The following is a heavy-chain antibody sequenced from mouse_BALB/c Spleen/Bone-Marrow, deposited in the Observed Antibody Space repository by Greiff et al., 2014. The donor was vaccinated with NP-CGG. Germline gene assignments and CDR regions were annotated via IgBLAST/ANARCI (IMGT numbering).Heavy chain of an antibody. J-gene: IGHJ4*01. CDR1: GYTFTSYW. D-gene: IGHD1-1*01. CDR3: AREGYYYGSSTYYAMDY. Sequence: VNLVESGAELARPGASVKLSCKASGYTFTSYWMQWVKQRPGQGLEWIGAIYPGDGDTRYTQKFKGKATLTADKSSSTAYMQLSSLASEDSAVYYCAREGYYYGSSTYYAMDYWGQGTSVTVSS. V-gene: IGHV1-87*01. CDR2: IYPGDGDT.